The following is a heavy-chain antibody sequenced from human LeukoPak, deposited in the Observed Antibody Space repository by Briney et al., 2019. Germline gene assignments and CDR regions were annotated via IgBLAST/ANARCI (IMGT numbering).Heavy chain of an antibody. D-gene: IGHD6-13*01. J-gene: IGHJ5*02. CDR2: IYYSGST. CDR3: ARGVAAAGVDWFDP. V-gene: IGHV4-59*01. Sequence: SETLSLTCTVSGGSNSSYYWSWIRQPPGKGLEWIGYIYYSGSTNYNPSLKSRVTISVDTSKNQFSLKLSSVTAADTAVYYCARGVAAAGVDWFDPWGQGTLVTVSS. CDR1: GGSNSSYY.